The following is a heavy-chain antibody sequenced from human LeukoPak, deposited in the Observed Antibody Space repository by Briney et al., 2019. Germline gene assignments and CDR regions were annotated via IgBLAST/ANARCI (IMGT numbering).Heavy chain of an antibody. Sequence: ASVKVSCKTSGYTFITYYIHWVRQAPGQGLEWVGWINPHSGGTNYAQKFQGRVTMTRDTSINTAYLELTRLRSDDTAVYYCARNPTHQLWLPEARFDPWGRGTLVTVSS. CDR1: GYTFITYY. J-gene: IGHJ5*02. CDR2: INPHSGGT. V-gene: IGHV1-2*02. CDR3: ARNPTHQLWLPEARFDP. D-gene: IGHD5-18*01.